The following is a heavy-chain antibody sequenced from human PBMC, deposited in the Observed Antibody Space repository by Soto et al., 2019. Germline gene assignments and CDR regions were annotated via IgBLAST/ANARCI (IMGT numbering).Heavy chain of an antibody. Sequence: SETLSLTCTVSGVSISSGGYYWSWIRQHPGKGLEWIGYIYYSGSTYYNPSLKSRVTISVDTSKNQFSLKLSSVTAADTAVYYCAREHSSSSGYYYYYMDVWGKGTTVTVSS. CDR3: AREHSSSSGYYYYYMDV. J-gene: IGHJ6*03. CDR2: IYYSGST. V-gene: IGHV4-31*03. CDR1: GVSISSGGYY. D-gene: IGHD6-6*01.